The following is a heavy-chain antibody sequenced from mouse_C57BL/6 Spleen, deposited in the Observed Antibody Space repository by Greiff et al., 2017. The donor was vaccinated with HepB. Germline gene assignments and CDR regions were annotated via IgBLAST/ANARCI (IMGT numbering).Heavy chain of an antibody. J-gene: IGHJ4*01. CDR2: INPNNGGT. Sequence: EVQLQQSGPELVKPGASVKISCKASGYTFTDYYMNWVKQSHGKSLEWIGDINPNNGGTSYNQKFKGKATLTVDKSSSTAYMELRSLTSEDSAVYYCARVGGVWDGYYGAMDYWGQGTSVTVSS. D-gene: IGHD2-3*01. CDR1: GYTFTDYY. CDR3: ARVGGVWDGYYGAMDY. V-gene: IGHV1-26*01.